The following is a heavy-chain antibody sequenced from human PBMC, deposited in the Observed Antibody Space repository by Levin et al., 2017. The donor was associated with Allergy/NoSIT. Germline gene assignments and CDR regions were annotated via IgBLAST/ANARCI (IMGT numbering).Heavy chain of an antibody. V-gene: IGHV3-21*01. CDR2: ISSSSSYI. Sequence: GESLKISCAASGFTFSSYSMNWVRQAPGKGLEWVSSISSSSSYIYYADSVKGRFTISRDNAKNSLYLQMNSLRAEDTAVYYCASLGLFWSGYPFDYWGQGTLVTVSS. J-gene: IGHJ4*02. CDR3: ASLGLFWSGYPFDY. CDR1: GFTFSSYS. D-gene: IGHD3-3*01.